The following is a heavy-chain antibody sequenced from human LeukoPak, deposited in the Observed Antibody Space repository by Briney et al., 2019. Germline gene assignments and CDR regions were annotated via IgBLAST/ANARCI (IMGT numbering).Heavy chain of an antibody. D-gene: IGHD6-19*01. V-gene: IGHV3-30-3*01. Sequence: GGSLRLSCAASGFTFDDYAMHWVRQAPGKGLEWVAVVSYDGSNKYYTESVKGRFIISRDNSKNTLSLQMNSLRAEDTAVYYCARVLSSGWYLVDYWGQGTLVTVSS. CDR2: VSYDGSNK. CDR1: GFTFDDYA. J-gene: IGHJ4*02. CDR3: ARVLSSGWYLVDY.